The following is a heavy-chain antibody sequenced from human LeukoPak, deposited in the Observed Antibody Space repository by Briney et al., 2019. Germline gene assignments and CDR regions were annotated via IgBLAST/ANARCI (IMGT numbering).Heavy chain of an antibody. CDR3: ASAMDYYADGMDV. CDR1: GYSFTSYR. V-gene: IGHV5-51*01. J-gene: IGHJ6*02. Sequence: TGESLAISCRGSGYSFTSYRMVCVRHMPGKALEWMGLIYPGDSDTRYSPSVQGQVTISTDKSISTAYLQWNSLKASDTAMYYCASAMDYYADGMDVWGQGPTVTVSS. CDR2: IYPGDSDT.